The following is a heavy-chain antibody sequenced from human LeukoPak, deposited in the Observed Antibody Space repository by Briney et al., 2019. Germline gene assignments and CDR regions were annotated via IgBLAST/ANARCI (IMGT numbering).Heavy chain of an antibody. CDR3: ARPYYYDSSGYYYDY. CDR2: INWNGGST. D-gene: IGHD3-22*01. V-gene: IGHV3-20*04. CDR1: GFTFSSYA. Sequence: GGSLRLSCAASGFTFSSYAMSWVRQAPGKGLEWVSGINWNGGSTGYADSVKGRFTISRDNAKNSLYLQMNSLRAEDTALYYCARPYYYDSSGYYYDYWGQGTLVTVSS. J-gene: IGHJ4*02.